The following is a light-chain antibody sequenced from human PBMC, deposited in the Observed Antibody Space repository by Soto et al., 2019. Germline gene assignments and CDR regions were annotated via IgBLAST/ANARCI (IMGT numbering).Light chain of an antibody. CDR3: QQRSNCPLT. V-gene: IGKV3-11*01. J-gene: IGKJ4*01. Sequence: EIGLTQSPATLSLSPAERATLSCRASQSVSSYLAWYQQKPGQAPRLLIYDASNRATGIPARFSGSGSGTDFTLTISSLEPEDFAFYYCQQRSNCPLTFGGGTKVEIK. CDR2: DAS. CDR1: QSVSSY.